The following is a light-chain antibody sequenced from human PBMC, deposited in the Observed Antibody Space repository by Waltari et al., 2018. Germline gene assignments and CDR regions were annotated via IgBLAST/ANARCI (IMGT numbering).Light chain of an antibody. CDR2: EKM. J-gene: IGLJ7*01. Sequence: QSVLTQPPSVSAAPGQRVTISCSGGSSNIGNNYVSWYRQFPGTAPKLLIYEKMGLPAGLPGRFSGSKSGTSATLDITGLQAGDEADYYCGTWDSSLSGAVFGGGTHLTVL. CDR3: GTWDSSLSGAV. CDR1: SSNIGNNY. V-gene: IGLV1-51*02.